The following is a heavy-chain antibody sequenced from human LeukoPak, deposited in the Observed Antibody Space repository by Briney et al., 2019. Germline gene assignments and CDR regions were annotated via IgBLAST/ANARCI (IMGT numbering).Heavy chain of an antibody. CDR3: ASIAGSSWSFSNDY. D-gene: IGHD6-13*01. Sequence: PGGSLRLSCAASGFTFSSYSMNWVRQAPGKGLEWVSSISSSSSYIYYADSVKGRFTISRDNAKNSLYLQMNSLRAEDTGVYYCASIAGSSWSFSNDYWGQGTLVTVSS. CDR2: ISSSSSYI. V-gene: IGHV3-21*01. J-gene: IGHJ4*02. CDR1: GFTFSSYS.